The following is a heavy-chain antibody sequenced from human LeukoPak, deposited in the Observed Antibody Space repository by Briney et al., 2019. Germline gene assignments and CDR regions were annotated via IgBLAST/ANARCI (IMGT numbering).Heavy chain of an antibody. CDR2: INHSGST. J-gene: IGHJ4*02. CDR3: ARSRITMVRGVTQFPYYFDY. Sequence: SETLSLTCAVYGGSFSGYYWSWIRQPPGRGLEWIGEINHSGSTNYNPSLKSRVTISVDTSKNQFSLKLSSVTAADTAVYYCARSRITMVRGVTQFPYYFDYWGQGTLVTVSS. CDR1: GGSFSGYY. V-gene: IGHV4-34*01. D-gene: IGHD3-10*01.